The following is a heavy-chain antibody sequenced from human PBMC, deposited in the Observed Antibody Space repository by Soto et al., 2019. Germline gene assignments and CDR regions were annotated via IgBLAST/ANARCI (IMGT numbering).Heavy chain of an antibody. CDR1: GYDLTAYD. D-gene: IGHD6-13*01. V-gene: IGHV1-8*02. Sequence: ASMKVSCKASGYDLTAYDINWVRQASGQGLELLGWMNPINGATGSARRFQGRVSMTRNTATGTAYLELTSLRSDDTAVYYCGRGPSPRAPAGGTPYYYAMDVWGQGTTVTVSS. CDR2: MNPINGAT. CDR3: GRGPSPRAPAGGTPYYYAMDV. J-gene: IGHJ6*02.